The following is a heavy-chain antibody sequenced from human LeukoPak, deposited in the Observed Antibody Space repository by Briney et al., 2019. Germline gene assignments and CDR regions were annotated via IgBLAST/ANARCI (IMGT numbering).Heavy chain of an antibody. Sequence: SETLSLTCTVSGGSISSVGYYWSWIRLPPGKGLEWIGYLSKSGNTNYSPSLKSRVTIFGDTSKNQFFLKLSSVTAADTAVYYCARARYVNSFYAFDIWGQGTLVTVSS. CDR2: LSKSGNT. V-gene: IGHV4-61*08. CDR1: GGSISSVGYY. D-gene: IGHD3-9*01. J-gene: IGHJ3*02. CDR3: ARARYVNSFYAFDI.